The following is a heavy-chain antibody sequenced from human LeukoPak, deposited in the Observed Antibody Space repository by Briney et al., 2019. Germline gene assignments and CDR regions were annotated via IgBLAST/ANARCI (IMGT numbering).Heavy chain of an antibody. Sequence: GGSLRLSCGASGFTFSSHAMTWVRQAPGKGLEWVSAISGSGGSTYYADSVKGRFTISRDSSKNTLYLQMNSLRAEDTAVYYCALAAAFWSGYYYFDYWGQGTLVTVSS. J-gene: IGHJ4*02. CDR2: ISGSGGST. V-gene: IGHV3-23*01. D-gene: IGHD3-3*01. CDR3: ALAAAFWSGYYYFDY. CDR1: GFTFSSHA.